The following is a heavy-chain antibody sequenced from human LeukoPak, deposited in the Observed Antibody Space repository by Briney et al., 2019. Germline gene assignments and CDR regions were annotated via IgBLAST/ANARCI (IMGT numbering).Heavy chain of an antibody. CDR3: APDCSGGSCPSPFDY. CDR2: ISSSSSYI. V-gene: IGHV3-21*01. J-gene: IGHJ4*02. D-gene: IGHD2-15*01. CDR1: GFTFSSYA. Sequence: PGGSLRLSCAASGFTFSSYAMSWVRQAPGKGLEWVSSISSSSSYIYYADSVKGRFTISRDNAKNSLYLQMNSLRAEDTAVYYCAPDCSGGSCPSPFDYWGQGTLVTVSS.